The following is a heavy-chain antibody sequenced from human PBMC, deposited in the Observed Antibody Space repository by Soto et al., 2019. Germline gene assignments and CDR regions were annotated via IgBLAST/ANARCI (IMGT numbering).Heavy chain of an antibody. Sequence: QVQLVQSGTEVKKPGSSVKVSCKASGGTFRSNAISWVRQAPGQGLGWMGGLIPISGTTNYAQTFQGRVTITADEYASPAYMELSSRGSDDTAVYYCASLPAFYYGSGYGMDVWGQGTTVTVSS. D-gene: IGHD3-10*01. V-gene: IGHV1-69*01. CDR3: ASLPAFYYGSGYGMDV. CDR2: LIPISGTT. CDR1: GGTFRSNA. J-gene: IGHJ6*02.